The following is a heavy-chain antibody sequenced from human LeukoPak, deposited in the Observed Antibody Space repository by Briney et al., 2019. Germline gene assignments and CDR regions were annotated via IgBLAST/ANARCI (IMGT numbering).Heavy chain of an antibody. CDR1: GFTFSNFW. D-gene: IGHD1-1*01. Sequence: GGSLRLSCAASGFTFSNFWMGWVRQAPGKGLEWVANIKQDGSEKRYVDPVKGRFTISRDNAKNSLYLQMNSLRAEDTGVYYCARGLERQRIFDYWGQGTLVTVSS. V-gene: IGHV3-7*01. CDR2: IKQDGSEK. J-gene: IGHJ4*02. CDR3: ARGLERQRIFDY.